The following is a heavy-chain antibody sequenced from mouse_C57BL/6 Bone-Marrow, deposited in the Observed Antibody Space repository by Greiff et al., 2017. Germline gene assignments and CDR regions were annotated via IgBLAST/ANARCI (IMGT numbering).Heavy chain of an antibody. V-gene: IGHV14-3*01. CDR1: GFNIKNTY. CDR2: IDPANGNT. Sequence: VQLKQSVAELVRPGASVKLSCTASGFNIKNTYMPWVKQRPEQGLEWIGRIDPANGNTKYAPKFQGKATITADTSSNTAYLQLSSLTSEDTAIYYCARAMDYWGQGTSVTVSS. CDR3: ARAMDY. J-gene: IGHJ4*01.